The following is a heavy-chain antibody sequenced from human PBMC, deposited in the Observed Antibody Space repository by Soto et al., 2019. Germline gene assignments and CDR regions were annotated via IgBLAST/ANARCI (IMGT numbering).Heavy chain of an antibody. CDR1: GDSMATGGHY. J-gene: IGHJ4*02. CDR3: SRDKDMQPTVWGY. CDR2: IYYSGAT. V-gene: IGHV4-31*02. Sequence: QVHLQESGPGLVRPSETLSLSCSVSGDSMATGGHYYNWIRHLPGKGLEWIGYIYYSGATHYSPSLRPRATISIDTSKIQFSLRLISVTAAATALYFCSRDKDMQPTVWGYWGQGIQVTVSS. D-gene: IGHD2-15*01.